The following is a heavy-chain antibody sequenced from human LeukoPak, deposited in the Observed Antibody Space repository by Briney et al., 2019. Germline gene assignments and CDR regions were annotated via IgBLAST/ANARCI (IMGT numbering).Heavy chain of an antibody. D-gene: IGHD1-26*01. V-gene: IGHV1-69*04. CDR2: IIPILGIA. J-gene: IGHJ6*02. CDR3: ARGGGSYFPSLYYYYGMDV. CDR1: GGTFSSYA. Sequence: ASVKVSCKASGGTFSSYAISWVRQAPGQGLEWMGRIIPILGIANYAQKFQGRVTITADKSTSTAYMELSSLRSEDTAVYYCARGGGSYFPSLYYYYGMDVWGQGTTVTVSS.